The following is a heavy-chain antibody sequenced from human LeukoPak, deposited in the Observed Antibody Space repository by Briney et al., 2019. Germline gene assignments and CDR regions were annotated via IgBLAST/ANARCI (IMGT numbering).Heavy chain of an antibody. J-gene: IGHJ4*02. CDR3: ARGSWQLAEEVY. V-gene: IGHV3-66*01. CDR1: GFTVSSNY. Sequence: GGSLRLSCAASGFTVSSNYMSWVRQAPGKGLEWVSVIYSGGSTYYADSVKGRFTISRDNSKNTLYLQMNSLRAEDTAVYYCARGSWQLAEEVYWGQGTLVTVSS. D-gene: IGHD6-6*01. CDR2: IYSGGST.